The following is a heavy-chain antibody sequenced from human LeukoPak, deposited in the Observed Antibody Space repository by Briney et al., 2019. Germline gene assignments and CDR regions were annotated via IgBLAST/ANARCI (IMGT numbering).Heavy chain of an antibody. D-gene: IGHD2-2*01. CDR3: ARPPSWDWYFGL. J-gene: IGHJ2*01. Sequence: PSETLSLTCTVSGGSISSGNYFWSWIRQPAGKGLEWIGRFYTSGSTNYNPSLKSRVTISVDTSNNQFSLKLSSVTAADTAVYYCARPPSWDWYFGLWGRGTLVTVSS. CDR2: FYTSGST. CDR1: GGSISSGNYF. V-gene: IGHV4-61*02.